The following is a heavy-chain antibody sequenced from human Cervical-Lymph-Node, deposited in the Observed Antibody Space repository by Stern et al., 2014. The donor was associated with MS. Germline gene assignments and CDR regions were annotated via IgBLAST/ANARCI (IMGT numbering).Heavy chain of an antibody. CDR2: IRSSGSTI. J-gene: IGHJ6*02. V-gene: IGHV3-11*01. CDR3: ARDAYNWNDVHYYGMDV. Sequence: VHLVESGGGLVKPGGSLRLSCAASGFTFSDYYMSWIRQAPGTGLEWVSYIRSSGSTIYYADSVKGRFTISRDNAKNSLYLQMNSLRAEDTAVYYCARDAYNWNDVHYYGMDVWGQGTTVTVSS. CDR1: GFTFSDYY. D-gene: IGHD1-20*01.